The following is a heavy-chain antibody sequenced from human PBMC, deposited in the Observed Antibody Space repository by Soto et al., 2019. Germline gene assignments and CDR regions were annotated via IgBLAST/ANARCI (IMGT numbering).Heavy chain of an antibody. CDR2: IKSKTDGGTT. J-gene: IGHJ6*02. CDR3: TTRPTYYYGSGSYYTLGYYYYGMDV. Sequence: AGGSLRLSCAASGFTFSNAWMSWVRQAPGKGLEWVGRIKSKTDGGTTDYAAPVKGRFTISRDDSKNTLYLQMNSLKTEDTAVYYCTTRPTYYYGSGSYYTLGYYYYGMDVWGQGTTVTVSS. CDR1: GFTFSNAW. D-gene: IGHD3-10*01. V-gene: IGHV3-15*01.